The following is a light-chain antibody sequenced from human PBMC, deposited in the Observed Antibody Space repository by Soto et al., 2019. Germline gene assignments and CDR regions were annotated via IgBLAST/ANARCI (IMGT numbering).Light chain of an antibody. CDR1: SSDVDAYNF. J-gene: IGLJ1*01. CDR3: SAYTVSRTYV. Sequence: QSVLPQPASVSGSPGQSITISCTGTSSDVDAYNFVSWHQQHPGKAPKLMIYNVYDRPSGISYRFSGSKSGNTASLTISGLQGEDEADYYCSAYTVSRTYVFGTGTKVTVL. CDR2: NVY. V-gene: IGLV2-14*03.